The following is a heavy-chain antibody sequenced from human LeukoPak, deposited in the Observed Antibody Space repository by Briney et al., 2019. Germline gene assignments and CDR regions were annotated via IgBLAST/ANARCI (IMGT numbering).Heavy chain of an antibody. V-gene: IGHV1-24*01. J-gene: IGHJ4*02. CDR3: ATIHYDILTGYSYCFDY. Sequence: VASVKVSCKVSGYALTELSMHWVRQAPGKGLEWMGGFYPEDGETIYAQKFQGRVTMTEDTSTETAYMELSSLRSEDTAVYYCATIHYDILTGYSYCFDYWGQGTLVTVSS. D-gene: IGHD3-9*01. CDR2: FYPEDGET. CDR1: GYALTELS.